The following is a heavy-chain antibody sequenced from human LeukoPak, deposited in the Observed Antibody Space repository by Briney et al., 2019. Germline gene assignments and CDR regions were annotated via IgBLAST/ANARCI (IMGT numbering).Heavy chain of an antibody. D-gene: IGHD3-22*01. Sequence: PSETLSLTCAVYGGSFSGYYWSWIRQPPGKGLEWIGEINHSGSTNYNPSLKSRVTISVDTSKNQFSLKLSSVTAADTAVYYCARASPPYYYDSSGFDYWGQGTLVTVSS. J-gene: IGHJ4*02. CDR1: GGSFSGYY. CDR3: ARASPPYYYDSSGFDY. V-gene: IGHV4-34*01. CDR2: INHSGST.